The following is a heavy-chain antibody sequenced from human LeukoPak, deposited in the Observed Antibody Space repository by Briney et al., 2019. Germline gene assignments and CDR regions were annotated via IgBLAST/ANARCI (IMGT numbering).Heavy chain of an antibody. D-gene: IGHD1-26*01. Sequence: GGSLRLSCAASGFTFSGHGMHWVRQAPGKGLEWVALISYDGTGTYYIDSVKGRFTISRDNSKNTLYLQMNSLRAEDTAVYYCVRDSGSSYGYYFLHWGQGTLVTVSS. CDR3: VRDSGSSYGYYFLH. CDR1: GFTFSGHG. J-gene: IGHJ1*01. CDR2: ISYDGTGT. V-gene: IGHV3-33*05.